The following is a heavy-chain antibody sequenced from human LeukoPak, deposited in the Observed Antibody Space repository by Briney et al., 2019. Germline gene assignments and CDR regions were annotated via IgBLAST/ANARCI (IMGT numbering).Heavy chain of an antibody. Sequence: SETLSLTCTVSGGSISSYYWGWIRQPPGKGLEWIGSIYYSGSTYYNPSLKSRVTISVDTSKNQFSLKLSSVTAADTAVYYCARTRSYYFDYWGQGTLVTVSS. J-gene: IGHJ4*02. V-gene: IGHV4-39*07. CDR1: GGSISSYY. CDR2: IYYSGST. D-gene: IGHD1-26*01. CDR3: ARTRSYYFDY.